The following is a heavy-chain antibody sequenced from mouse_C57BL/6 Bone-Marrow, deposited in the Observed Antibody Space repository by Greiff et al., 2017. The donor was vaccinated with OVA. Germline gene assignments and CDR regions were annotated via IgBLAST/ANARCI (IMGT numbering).Heavy chain of an antibody. J-gene: IGHJ3*01. V-gene: IGHV1-69*01. D-gene: IGHD5-1*01. CDR3: ARGPCEYPWFGY. CDR2: IDPSDSYT. Sequence: QVQLQQPGAELVMPGASVKLSCKASGYTFTSYWMHWVKQRPGQGLEWIGEIDPSDSYTNSNQKFKGKSTLTVDNSSSPAYMQLSGLTSENSGVYYWARGPCEYPWFGYWGQRTLGTGSA. CDR1: GYTFTSYW.